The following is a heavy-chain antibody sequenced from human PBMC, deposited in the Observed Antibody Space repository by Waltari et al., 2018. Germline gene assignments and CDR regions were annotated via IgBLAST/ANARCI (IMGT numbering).Heavy chain of an antibody. CDR2: ISDSGVIT. D-gene: IGHD3-22*01. J-gene: IGHJ4*02. CDR1: GFNFISYA. V-gene: IGHV3-23*01. CDR3: ARHLYSIDYLELAK. Sequence: EEHLLASGGGLAQPGGSLRLSCAASGFNFISYARRWVRQAPGTGVEGVSGISDSGVITKYADSVKGRFTVSRDNSKNTVFLHLNSLRAEDTAIYYCARHLYSIDYLELAKWGQGTLVTVSS.